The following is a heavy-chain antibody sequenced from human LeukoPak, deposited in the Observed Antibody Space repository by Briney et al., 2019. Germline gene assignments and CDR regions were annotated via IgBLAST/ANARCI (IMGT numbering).Heavy chain of an antibody. D-gene: IGHD2-15*01. CDR1: GGSISSSSYY. CDR3: ARVVRGSCFG. Sequence: SETLSLTCTVSGGSISSSSYYWGWIRQPPGTGLEWIGSIYYSGSTYYNPSLKSRVTISVDTSKNQFSLKLSSVTAADTAVYYCARVVRGSCFGWGQGTLVTVSS. CDR2: IYYSGST. V-gene: IGHV4-39*07. J-gene: IGHJ4*02.